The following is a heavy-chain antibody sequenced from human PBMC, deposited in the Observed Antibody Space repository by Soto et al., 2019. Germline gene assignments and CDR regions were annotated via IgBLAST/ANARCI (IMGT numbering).Heavy chain of an antibody. J-gene: IGHJ4*02. CDR2: ISSSGSTI. V-gene: IGHV3-11*01. D-gene: IGHD3-16*02. CDR1: GFTFSDYY. CDR3: ARDIVISGVWVLDKTIDDY. Sequence: GGSLRLSCAASGFTFSDYYMSWIRQAPGKGLEWVSYISSSGSTIYYADSVKGRFTISRDNAKNSLYLQMNSLRAEDTAVYYCARDIVISGVWVLDKTIDDYWGQGTLVTVSS.